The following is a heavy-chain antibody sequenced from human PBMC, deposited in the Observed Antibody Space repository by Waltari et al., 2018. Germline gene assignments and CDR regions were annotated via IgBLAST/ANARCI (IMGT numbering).Heavy chain of an antibody. J-gene: IGHJ3*01. Sequence: QLQLQESGPGLVKPSATLSLTCSVSGGSISSNRHYWGWIRPSPGQGLEWIGTVSYIGATYTSPSLKSRVTISRDTSKNQLSLILDSVTASDTAVYYCATYIGASIGTAAFDVWGQGTMVTVYS. CDR2: VSYIGAT. CDR3: ATYIGASIGTAAFDV. D-gene: IGHD5-12*01. CDR1: GGSISSNRHY. V-gene: IGHV4-39*01.